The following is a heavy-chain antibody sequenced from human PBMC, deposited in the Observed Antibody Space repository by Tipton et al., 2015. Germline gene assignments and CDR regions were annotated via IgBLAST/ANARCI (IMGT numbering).Heavy chain of an antibody. CDR2: IHHGGST. Sequence: GSLRLSCSVSGDSISSSNWWSWVRQPPGKGLEWIGEIHHGGSTNYNPSLKSRVTMSVDTSKNQFSLNLTSVTAADTAVYFCARGAPVAVVTVFDNWGQGALVTVSS. J-gene: IGHJ4*02. CDR1: GDSISSSNW. V-gene: IGHV4-4*01. CDR3: ARGAPVAVVTVFDN. D-gene: IGHD2-21*02.